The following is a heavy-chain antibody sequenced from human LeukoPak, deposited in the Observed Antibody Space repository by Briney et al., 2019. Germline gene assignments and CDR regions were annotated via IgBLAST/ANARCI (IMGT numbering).Heavy chain of an antibody. J-gene: IGHJ4*02. V-gene: IGHV3-49*04. CDR2: IRSKAYGGTT. D-gene: IGHD2-15*01. CDR1: KFTFGDYA. CDR3: TRDQGYCSGSTCHEAFFDY. Sequence: GGSLRLSCTASKFTFGDYAMSWVRQAPGKGLEWVGLIRSKAYGGTTEYAASVEGRFSISRDDSKSIAYLQMNSLKTEDTAVYFCTRDQGYCSGSTCHEAFFDYWGQGTLVTVSS.